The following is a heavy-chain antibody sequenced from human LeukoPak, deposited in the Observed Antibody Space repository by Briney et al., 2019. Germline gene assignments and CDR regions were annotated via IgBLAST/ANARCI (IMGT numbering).Heavy chain of an antibody. Sequence: SETLSLTCAVYGGSFSGYYWSWIRQPPGKGLEWIGEINHSGSTNYNPSLKSRVTISVDTSKNQFSLKPSSVTAADTAVYYCARIPTESGYSGYDSREYYFDYWGQGTLVTVSS. J-gene: IGHJ4*02. CDR1: GGSFSGYY. CDR2: INHSGST. V-gene: IGHV4-34*01. D-gene: IGHD5-12*01. CDR3: ARIPTESGYSGYDSREYYFDY.